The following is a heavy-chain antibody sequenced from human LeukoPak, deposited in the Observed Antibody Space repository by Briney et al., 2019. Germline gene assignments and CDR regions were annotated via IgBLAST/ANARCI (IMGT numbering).Heavy chain of an antibody. CDR2: INHSGST. V-gene: IGHV4-38-2*01. J-gene: IGHJ4*02. Sequence: SETLSLTCAVSGYSISSGYYWGWIRQPPGKGLEWIGEINHSGSTNYNPSLKSRVTISVDTSKNQFSLKLSSVTAEDTAVYYCARVLQLWSMSPIYFDYWGQGTLVTVSS. D-gene: IGHD5-18*01. CDR1: GYSISSGYY. CDR3: ARVLQLWSMSPIYFDY.